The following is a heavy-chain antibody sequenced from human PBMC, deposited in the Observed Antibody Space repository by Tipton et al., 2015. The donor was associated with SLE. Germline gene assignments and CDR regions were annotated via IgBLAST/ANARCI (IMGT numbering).Heavy chain of an antibody. CDR1: GFTFSSYG. J-gene: IGHJ4*02. CDR2: ISYDGSNK. D-gene: IGHD6-13*01. V-gene: IGHV3-30*03. CDR3: ATGGQQLVPRGGLDY. Sequence: SLRLSCAASGFTFSSYGMHWVRQAPGKGLEWVAVISYDGSNKYYADSVKGRFTISRDNSKNTLYLQMNSLRAEDTAVYYCATGGQQLVPRGGLDYWGQGTLVTVSS.